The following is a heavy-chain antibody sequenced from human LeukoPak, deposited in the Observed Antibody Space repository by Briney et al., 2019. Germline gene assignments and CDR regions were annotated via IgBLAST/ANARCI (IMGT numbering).Heavy chain of an antibody. V-gene: IGHV1-2*02. CDR3: ARDLKRGYSSGRYSWGTGSSNDY. Sequence: ASVKVSCKASGYTFAGYYMHWVRQAPGQGLEWMGWINPNSGGTNYAQKFQGRVTMTRDTSISTAYMELSRLRSDDTAVYYCARDLKRGYSSGRYSWGTGSSNDYWGQGTLVTVSS. CDR2: INPNSGGT. D-gene: IGHD6-19*01. CDR1: GYTFAGYY. J-gene: IGHJ4*02.